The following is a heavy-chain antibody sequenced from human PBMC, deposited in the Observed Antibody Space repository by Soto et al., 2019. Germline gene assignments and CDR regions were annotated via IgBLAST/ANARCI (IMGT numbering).Heavy chain of an antibody. V-gene: IGHV3-7*01. CDR3: VCGGNYFVY. CDR2: IDQDGSER. D-gene: IGHD3-16*01. Sequence: EVQLVESGGGLVQPGGSLRISCAASGFTFSTHWMTWVRQPPGKGLEWVANIDQDGSERYYVDSVRGRFTISRDNAKNSLYLQMNSLRAEDTALYYCVCGGNYFVYWGQGTLVTVS. CDR1: GFTFSTHW. J-gene: IGHJ4*02.